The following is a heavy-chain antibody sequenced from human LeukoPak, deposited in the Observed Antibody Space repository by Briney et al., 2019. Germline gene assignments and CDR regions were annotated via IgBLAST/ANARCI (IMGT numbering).Heavy chain of an antibody. J-gene: IGHJ4*02. Sequence: SETLSLTCTVSGYSISSGYCWGWIRQPPGKGLEWIGSIYHSGSTYYNPSLKSRVTISVDTSKNQFSLKLSSVTAADTAVYYCARGRRYYGSGGYYFDYWGQGTLVTVSS. V-gene: IGHV4-38-2*02. CDR2: IYHSGST. D-gene: IGHD3-10*01. CDR3: ARGRRYYGSGGYYFDY. CDR1: GYSISSGYC.